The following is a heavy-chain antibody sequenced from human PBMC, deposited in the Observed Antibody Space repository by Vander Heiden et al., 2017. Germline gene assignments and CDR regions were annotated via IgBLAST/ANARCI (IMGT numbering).Heavy chain of an antibody. Sequence: QVQLVASGGGVVQPGRSLRLSCAASGFTFSRYAMHWVRQAPGNGLKCVAFISYDGSNKYYADSVKGRVTISRDNSKNTLYLQMSSLRAEDTAVYYCARGQHHYDCWSGPPCDPWGQGTLVTVSS. CDR2: ISYDGSNK. CDR3: ARGQHHYDCWSGPPCDP. J-gene: IGHJ5*02. D-gene: IGHD3-3*01. CDR1: GFTFSRYA. V-gene: IGHV3-30-3*01.